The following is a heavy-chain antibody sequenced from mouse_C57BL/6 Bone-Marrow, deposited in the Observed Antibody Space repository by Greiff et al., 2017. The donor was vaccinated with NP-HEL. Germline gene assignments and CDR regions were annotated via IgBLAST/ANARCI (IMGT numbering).Heavy chain of an antibody. CDR1: GFTFSNYW. V-gene: IGHV6-3*01. CDR2: IRLKSDNYAT. D-gene: IGHD4-1*01. J-gene: IGHJ2*01. CDR3: TELGPYFDD. Sequence: EVKLMESGGGLVQPGGSMKLSCVASGFTFSNYWMNWVRQSPEKGLEWVAQIRLKSDNYATNYAESVKGRFTISRDDSKSSVYLQMNNLRAEDTGIYYCTELGPYFDDWGQGTTLTVSS.